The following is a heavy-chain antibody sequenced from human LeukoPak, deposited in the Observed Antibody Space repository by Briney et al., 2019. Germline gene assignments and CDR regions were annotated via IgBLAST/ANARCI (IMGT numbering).Heavy chain of an antibody. J-gene: IGHJ4*02. V-gene: IGHV3-21*01. CDR1: GFTFSSYS. D-gene: IGHD3-22*01. Sequence: GGSLRLSCAASGFTFSSYSMSWVRQAPGEGLEWVSSISSSSSYIYYADSVKGRFTISRDNAKNSLYLQMNSLRAEDTAVYYCARRLYYDSSGYYNTAFDYWGQGTLVTVSS. CDR3: ARRLYYDSSGYYNTAFDY. CDR2: ISSSSSYI.